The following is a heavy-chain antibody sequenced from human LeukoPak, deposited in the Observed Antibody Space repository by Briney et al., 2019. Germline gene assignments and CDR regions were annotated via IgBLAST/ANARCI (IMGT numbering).Heavy chain of an antibody. V-gene: IGHV5-51*01. Sequence: GESLQISCKGSGYIFTSYWIGWVRQLPGKGLEWMGIIYPGDSDTRYSPSFQGQVTSSADKSISTAYLQWRSLKASDTARYYCARPQRDSSSWYSINDAFDIWGQGTMVTVSS. J-gene: IGHJ3*02. CDR3: ARPQRDSSSWYSINDAFDI. D-gene: IGHD6-13*01. CDR2: IYPGDSDT. CDR1: GYIFTSYW.